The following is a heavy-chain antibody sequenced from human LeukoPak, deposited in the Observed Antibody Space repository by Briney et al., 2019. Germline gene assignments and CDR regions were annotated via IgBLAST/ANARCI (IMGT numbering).Heavy chain of an antibody. J-gene: IGHJ3*02. V-gene: IGHV1-8*02. CDR3: ARTDSSSWFDAFDI. CDR1: GGTFSSYA. CDR2: MNPNSGNT. Sequence: GSSVKVSCKASGGTFSSYAISWVRQATGQGLEWMGWMNPNSGNTGYAQKFQGRVTMTRNTSISTAYMELSSLRSEDTAVYYCARTDSSSWFDAFDIWGQGTMVTVSS. D-gene: IGHD6-13*01.